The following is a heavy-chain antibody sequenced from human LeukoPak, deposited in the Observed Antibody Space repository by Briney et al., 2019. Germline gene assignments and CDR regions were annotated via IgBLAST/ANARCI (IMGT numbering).Heavy chain of an antibody. CDR2: VSSSGTT. V-gene: IGHV4-31*03. CDR3: AREMVRDAFDI. J-gene: IGHJ3*02. CDR1: GGSISRDGHY. D-gene: IGHD2-8*01. Sequence: SQTLSLTCTLSGGSISRDGHYWSWIRQYPGKGLESIGSVSSSGTTTYNPSLKSRVTISLDTSQNQFSLNLRSLTAADTAVYYCAREMVRDAFDIWGKGTMVTVSS.